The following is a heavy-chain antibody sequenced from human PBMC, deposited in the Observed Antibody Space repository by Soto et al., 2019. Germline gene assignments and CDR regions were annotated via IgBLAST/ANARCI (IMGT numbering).Heavy chain of an antibody. J-gene: IGHJ6*02. CDR3: ARDRSLIFAVPPYGMDV. CDR2: ISATGGTT. V-gene: IGHV3-48*03. Sequence: GSLRLSCVVSGFTFSDHEMNWVRQAPGKGPEWVSRISATGGTTSYADSVKGRFTISRDNARDSLYLHMNGLRAEDSAIYYCARDRSLIFAVPPYGMDVWGQGTTVTVSS. CDR1: GFTFSDHE. D-gene: IGHD3-3*01.